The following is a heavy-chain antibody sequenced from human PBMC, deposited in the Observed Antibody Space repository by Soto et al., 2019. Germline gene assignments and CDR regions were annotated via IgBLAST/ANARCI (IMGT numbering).Heavy chain of an antibody. D-gene: IGHD2-8*02. Sequence: ASVKVSCKASGGTFSSYAISWVRQAPGQGLEWMGGIIPIFGTANYAQKFQGRVTITADESTSTAYMELSSLRSEDTAVYYCAGQGVWYAFDIWGQGTMVTVSS. V-gene: IGHV1-69*13. J-gene: IGHJ3*02. CDR3: AGQGVWYAFDI. CDR1: GGTFSSYA. CDR2: IIPIFGTA.